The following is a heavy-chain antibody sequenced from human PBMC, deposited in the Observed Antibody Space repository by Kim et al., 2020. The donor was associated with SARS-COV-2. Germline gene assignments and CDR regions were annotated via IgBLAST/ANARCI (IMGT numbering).Heavy chain of an antibody. CDR3: ARAGIAVAGRPYFDY. Sequence: SQTLSLTCAISGDSVSSYNAAWNWIRQSPSRGLEWLGRTYYRSKWSNDYAVSVRSRITINPDTTKNQFSLQLNSETPEDTAVYYCARAGIAVAGRPYFDYWGQGTLVTVSS. D-gene: IGHD6-19*01. CDR2: TYYRSKWSN. J-gene: IGHJ4*02. V-gene: IGHV6-1*01. CDR1: GDSVSSYNAA.